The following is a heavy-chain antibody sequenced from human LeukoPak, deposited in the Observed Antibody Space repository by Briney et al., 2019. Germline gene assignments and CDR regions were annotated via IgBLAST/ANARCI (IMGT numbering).Heavy chain of an antibody. CDR3: TKFDAPSGRENY. CDR2: ISGSDSST. J-gene: IGHJ4*02. Sequence: PGGSLRLSCAASGFPFSRYAMNWVRQAPGKGLEWVSTISGSDSSTYYADSVKGRFTISRGNSKNTLYMQMNSLRAEDTAVYYCTKFDAPSGRENYWGQGTLVTVSS. CDR1: GFPFSRYA. V-gene: IGHV3-23*01.